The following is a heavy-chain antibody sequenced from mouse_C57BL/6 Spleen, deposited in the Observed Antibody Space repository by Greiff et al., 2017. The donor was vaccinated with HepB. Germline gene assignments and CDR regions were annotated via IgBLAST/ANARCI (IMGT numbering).Heavy chain of an antibody. CDR2: ISYDGSN. V-gene: IGHV3-6*01. Sequence: EVKLQESGPGLVKPSQSLSLTCSVTGYSITSGYYWNWIRQFPGNKLEWMGYISYDGSNNYNPSLKNRISITRDTSKNQFFLKLNSVTTEDTATYYCARVAYYYARFDVWGTGTTVTVSS. CDR1: GYSITSGYY. J-gene: IGHJ1*03. D-gene: IGHD1-1*01. CDR3: ARVAYYYARFDV.